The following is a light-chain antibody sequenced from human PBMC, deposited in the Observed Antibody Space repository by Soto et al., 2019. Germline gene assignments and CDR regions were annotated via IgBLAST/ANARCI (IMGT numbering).Light chain of an antibody. CDR3: QQHGISPYT. J-gene: IGKJ2*01. CDR2: GAS. Sequence: ESVLTQSPGTLSLSPGEIATLSCRASQSGSSSYLAWYHQKPGQAPRLLLYGASSRDTGIPDRFSGSGSGTDFPLTISRLETDDCALYYCQQHGISPYTFGHRTKLE. V-gene: IGKV3-20*01. CDR1: QSGSSSY.